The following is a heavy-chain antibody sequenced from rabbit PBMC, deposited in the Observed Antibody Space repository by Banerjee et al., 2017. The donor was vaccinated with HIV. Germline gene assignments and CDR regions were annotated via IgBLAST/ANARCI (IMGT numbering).Heavy chain of an antibody. D-gene: IGHD4-2*01. Sequence: QSLEESGGDLVKPGASLTLTCTASGFSFSSSYCMCWVRQAPGKGLEWIACIWTGGGTTYYASWAKGRFTISKTSTTVTLQMTSLTAADTATYFCARGSGGYGGSNYRYYFNLWGPGTLVTVS. CDR3: ARGSGGYGGSNYRYYFNL. V-gene: IGHV1S40*01. CDR1: GFSFSSSYC. J-gene: IGHJ4*01. CDR2: IWTGGGTT.